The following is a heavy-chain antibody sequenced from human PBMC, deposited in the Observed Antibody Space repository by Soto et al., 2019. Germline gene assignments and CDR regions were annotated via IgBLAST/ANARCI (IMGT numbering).Heavy chain of an antibody. CDR1: GGSMVNYY. CDR2: IYSGGST. V-gene: IGHV4-59*01. J-gene: IGHJ5*02. Sequence: PSETLSLTCTVSGGSMVNYYWSWIRQPPGKGLEWLGYIYSGGSTNYNPSPKSRVTISVDTSKNQFSLRLSSVTAADTAVYYCAKEGSSSWFAPWGQGTLVTVSS. CDR3: AKEGSSSWFAP. D-gene: IGHD6-6*01.